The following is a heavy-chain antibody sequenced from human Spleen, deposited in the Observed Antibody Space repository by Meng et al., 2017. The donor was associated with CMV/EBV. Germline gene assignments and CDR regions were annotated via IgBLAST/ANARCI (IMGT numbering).Heavy chain of an antibody. CDR2: INSDGSIT. V-gene: IGHV3-74*01. Sequence: SGFTLSDYGMSWVRQGPGKGLEWVSRINSDGSITNYADSVKGRFTISGDNARNTLYLQMNSLRAEDTAVYYCARGDSSSWYAFSGDYWGQGTLVTVSS. D-gene: IGHD6-13*01. CDR3: ARGDSSSWYAFSGDY. CDR1: GFTLSDYG. J-gene: IGHJ4*02.